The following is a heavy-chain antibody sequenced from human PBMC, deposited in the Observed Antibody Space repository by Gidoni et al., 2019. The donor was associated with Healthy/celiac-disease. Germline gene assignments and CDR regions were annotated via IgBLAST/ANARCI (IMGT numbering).Heavy chain of an antibody. D-gene: IGHD4-17*01. V-gene: IGHV4-39*01. J-gene: IGHJ4*02. CDR1: GGSISSSSYY. CDR3: ARTPSAYGDYVFDY. CDR2: IYYSGST. Sequence: QLQLQESGPGLVKPSETPSLTCTVSGGSISSSSYYWGWIRQPPGKGLEWIGSIYYSGSTYYNPSLKGRVTISVDTSKNQFSLKLSSVTAADTAVYYCARTPSAYGDYVFDYWGQGTLVTVSS.